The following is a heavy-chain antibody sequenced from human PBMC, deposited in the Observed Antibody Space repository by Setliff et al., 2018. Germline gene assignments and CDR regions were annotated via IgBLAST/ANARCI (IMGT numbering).Heavy chain of an antibody. J-gene: IGHJ3*02. CDR2: IRYDGSNK. D-gene: IGHD5-18*01. CDR3: ARTRTAMPNDAFDI. Sequence: GSLRLSCAASGFTFSGYGMHWVRQAPGKGLEWVAFIRYDGSNKYYADSVKGRFTISRDNAKNSLYLQMNSLRAEDTAVYYCARTRTAMPNDAFDIWGQGTMVTVSS. V-gene: IGHV3-30*02. CDR1: GFTFSGYG.